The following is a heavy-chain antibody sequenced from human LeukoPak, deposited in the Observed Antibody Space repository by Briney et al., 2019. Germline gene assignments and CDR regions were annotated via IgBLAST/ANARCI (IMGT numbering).Heavy chain of an antibody. Sequence: GGSLRLSCAASGFTFSSYGMHWVRQAPSKGLEWVAFIRYDGSNKYYADSVKGRFTISRDNSKNTLYLQMNSLRAEDTAVYYCAKDSGYINKNWFDPWGQGTLVTVSS. D-gene: IGHD5-12*01. V-gene: IGHV3-30*02. CDR3: AKDSGYINKNWFDP. CDR2: IRYDGSNK. J-gene: IGHJ5*02. CDR1: GFTFSSYG.